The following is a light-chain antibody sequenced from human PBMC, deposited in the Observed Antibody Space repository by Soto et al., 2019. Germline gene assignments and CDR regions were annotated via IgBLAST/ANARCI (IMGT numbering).Light chain of an antibody. J-gene: IGLJ2*01. Sequence: QSALTQPPSASGSPGQSVTISCTGTSSDVGAYNYVSWYQQHPGKAPKLMIYGVNKRPSGVPDRFSGSKSGNTASLTVSGLQAEDEADYYCSSYVGNNNLVFGGGTKLTVL. V-gene: IGLV2-8*01. CDR2: GVN. CDR3: SSYVGNNNLV. CDR1: SSDVGAYNY.